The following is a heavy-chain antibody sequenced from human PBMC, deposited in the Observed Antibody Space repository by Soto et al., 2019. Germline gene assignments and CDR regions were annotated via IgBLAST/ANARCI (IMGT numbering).Heavy chain of an antibody. Sequence: QVQLVQSGAEVKKPGSSVKVSCKASGGTFSSYAISWVRQAPGQGLEWMGGIIPIFGTANYAQKFQGRVTITADESTSTAYMELSSLRSEDTAVYYCASGSVAAACSHYYYYYGMDVWGQGTTVTVSS. D-gene: IGHD6-13*01. CDR1: GGTFSSYA. J-gene: IGHJ6*02. CDR3: ASGSVAAACSHYYYYYGMDV. CDR2: IIPIFGTA. V-gene: IGHV1-69*01.